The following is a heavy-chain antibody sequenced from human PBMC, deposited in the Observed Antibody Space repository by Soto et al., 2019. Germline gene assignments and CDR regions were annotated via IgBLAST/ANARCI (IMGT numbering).Heavy chain of an antibody. Sequence: GGSLRLSCAASGFTFSSNWMNWVRQAPGKGLEWVANIKQDGSEKNYVDSVKGRFTISRDNAKNSLYLQMNSLRAEDTAVYYCARDDNPNLANGWYDGFDIWGQGTMVTVSS. CDR2: IKQDGSEK. V-gene: IGHV3-7*01. CDR1: GFTFSSNW. J-gene: IGHJ3*02. CDR3: ARDDNPNLANGWYDGFDI. D-gene: IGHD6-19*01.